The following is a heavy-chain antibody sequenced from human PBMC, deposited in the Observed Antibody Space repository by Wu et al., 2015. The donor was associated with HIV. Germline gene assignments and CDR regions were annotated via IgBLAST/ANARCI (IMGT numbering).Heavy chain of an antibody. J-gene: IGHJ6*02. Sequence: QVQLVQSGAEVKKPGASVKVSCKASGYTFTGYYMHWVRQAPGQGLEWMGWINPNSGGTNYAQKFQGRVTMTRDTSISTAYMELSRLRSDDTAVYYCARGDDILTGYNDYYYYGMGRRGAKGPRSPSP. D-gene: IGHD3-9*01. CDR3: ARGDDILTGYNDYYYYGMGRR. CDR1: GYTFTGYY. V-gene: IGHV1-2*02. CDR2: INPNSGGT.